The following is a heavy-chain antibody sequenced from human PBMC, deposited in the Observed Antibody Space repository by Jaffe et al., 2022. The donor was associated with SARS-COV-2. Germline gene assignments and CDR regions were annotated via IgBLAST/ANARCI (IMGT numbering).Heavy chain of an antibody. CDR2: LYHTGTT. CDR1: GFFIDSSTYY. D-gene: IGHD3-10*01. Sequence: QLHLQESGPGVVKPSETLSLTCTVSGFFIDSSTYYWGWIRQPPGKGLEWIGFLYHTGTTYYNPSLKTRVTMSVDTSMNQFFLNVSSVTASDTAVYYCARRSPQSEGSWFDPWGQGTLVTVSS. V-gene: IGHV4-39*01. J-gene: IGHJ5*02. CDR3: ARRSPQSEGSWFDP.